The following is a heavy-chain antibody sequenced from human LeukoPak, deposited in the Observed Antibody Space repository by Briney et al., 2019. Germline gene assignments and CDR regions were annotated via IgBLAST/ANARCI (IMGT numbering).Heavy chain of an antibody. Sequence: SETLSLTCTVSGFSISTYSWSWIRQPPGKGLEWVGYIYYSRSTNYNPSLKSRVTISVDTSKNQFSLKLSSVTAADTAVYYCARTKTDYYCYMDVWGKGTTVTVSS. J-gene: IGHJ6*03. CDR1: GFSISTYS. CDR3: ARTKTDYYCYMDV. CDR2: IYYSRST. V-gene: IGHV4-59*01.